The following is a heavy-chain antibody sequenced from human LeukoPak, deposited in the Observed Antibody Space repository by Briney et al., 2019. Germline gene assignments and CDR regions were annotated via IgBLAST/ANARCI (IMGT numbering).Heavy chain of an antibody. CDR3: AVDCSSTSCYPYMDV. CDR2: TSSSGSTI. CDR1: GFTFNDYF. Sequence: PGGSLRLSCAASGFTFNDYFMSWIRQAPGKGLEWVSYTSSSGSTIYYADSVKGRFTISRDNAKNSLYLQMNSLRAEDTAVYYCAVDCSSTSCYPYMDVWGKGTTVTVSS. J-gene: IGHJ6*03. V-gene: IGHV3-11*04. D-gene: IGHD2-2*01.